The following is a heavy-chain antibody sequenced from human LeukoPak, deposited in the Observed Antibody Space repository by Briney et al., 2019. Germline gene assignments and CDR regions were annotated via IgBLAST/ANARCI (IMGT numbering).Heavy chain of an antibody. CDR3: ASLAYCGGDCYWRRPYDY. V-gene: IGHV1-69*13. CDR1: GYTFTSYD. Sequence: GASVKVSCKASGYTFTSYDINWVRQAPGQGLEWMGGIIPIFGTANYAQKFQGRVTITADESTSTAYMELSSLRSEDTAVYYCASLAYCGGDCYWRRPYDYWGQGTLVTVSS. J-gene: IGHJ4*02. D-gene: IGHD2-21*01. CDR2: IIPIFGTA.